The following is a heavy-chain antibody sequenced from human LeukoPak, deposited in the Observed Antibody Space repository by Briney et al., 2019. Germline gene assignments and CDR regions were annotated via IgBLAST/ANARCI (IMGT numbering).Heavy chain of an antibody. J-gene: IGHJ1*01. D-gene: IGHD2-8*01. CDR1: GYSISSGYY. Sequence: PSETLSLTCTVSGYSISSGYYWGWIRQPPGKGLEWIGSIYHSGSTYYNPSLKSRVTISVDTSKNQFSLKLSSVTAADTAVYYCARDLKMERWGQGTLVTVSS. V-gene: IGHV4-38-2*02. CDR2: IYHSGST. CDR3: ARDLKMER.